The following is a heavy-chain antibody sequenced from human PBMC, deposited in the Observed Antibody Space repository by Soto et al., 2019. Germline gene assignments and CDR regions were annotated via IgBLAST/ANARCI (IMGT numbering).Heavy chain of an antibody. J-gene: IGHJ4*02. CDR1: DGSINSYW. Sequence: SETLSLTCTVSDGSINSYWWGWFRQPPGKGLEWIGYITYSGSTSYNPSLKSRLTLLLDASKSQFSLKLSSVTAADTAVYYCVTAAIQGHQVEGQPPTSQTLDYWGQGILVTVS. V-gene: IGHV4-59*08. CDR3: VTAAIQGHQVEGQPPTSQTLDY. D-gene: IGHD6-25*01. CDR2: ITYSGST.